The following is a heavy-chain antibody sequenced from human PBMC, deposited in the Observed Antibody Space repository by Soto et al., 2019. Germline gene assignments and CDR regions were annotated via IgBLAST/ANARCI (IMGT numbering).Heavy chain of an antibody. CDR2: IITIFGTA. CDR3: ARSQGGSSSLDIYYYYYYGMDV. D-gene: IGHD2-15*01. J-gene: IGHJ6*02. CDR1: GGTFSSYA. V-gene: IGHV1-69*01. Sequence: QVQLVQSGAEVKKPGSSVKVSCKAPGGTFSSYAISWVRQAPGQGLEWMGGIITIFGTAKYAQKVQGRVTITADESTSTGYMELSSLRSEYTAVYYCARSQGGSSSLDIYYYYYYGMDVWGQGTTVTVSS.